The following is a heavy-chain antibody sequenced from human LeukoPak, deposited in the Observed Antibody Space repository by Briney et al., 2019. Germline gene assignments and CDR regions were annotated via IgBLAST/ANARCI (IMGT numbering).Heavy chain of an antibody. CDR2: INPNSGGT. J-gene: IGHJ4*02. Sequence: ASVKVSCKASGYTFTGYYMHWVRQAPGQGLEWMGWINPNSGGTNYAQKFQGRVTMTRDTSISTAYMELSRLRSDDTAVYYCATVPDRAPQDYFDYWGQGTLVTVSS. CDR1: GYTFTGYY. CDR3: ATVPDRAPQDYFDY. D-gene: IGHD6-6*01. V-gene: IGHV1-2*02.